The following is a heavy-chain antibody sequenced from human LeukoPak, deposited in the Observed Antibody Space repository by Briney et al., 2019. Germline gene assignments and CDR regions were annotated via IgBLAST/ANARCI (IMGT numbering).Heavy chain of an antibody. CDR3: ARDHCSSTSCYTIPYYYYYMDV. J-gene: IGHJ6*03. CDR2: INPSGGST. Sequence: ASVKVSCKASGYTFTSYYMHWVRQAPGQGLEWMGIINPSGGSTSYAQKFQGRVTMTRDMSTSTAYMELRSLRSDDTAVYYCARDHCSSTSCYTIPYYYYYMDVWGKGTTVTISS. CDR1: GYTFTSYY. V-gene: IGHV1-46*01. D-gene: IGHD2-2*02.